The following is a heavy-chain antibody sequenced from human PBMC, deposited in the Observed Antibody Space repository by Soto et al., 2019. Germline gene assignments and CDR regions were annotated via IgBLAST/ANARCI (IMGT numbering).Heavy chain of an antibody. CDR1: GGSISSYY. CDR2: IYYSGST. D-gene: IGHD3-22*01. CDR3: AREGYESRNYYYYGMDV. V-gene: IGHV4-59*01. J-gene: IGHJ6*01. Sequence: SETLSLTCAVSGGSISSYYWSWIRQPPGKGLEWIGYIYYSGSTNYNPSLKSRVTISVDTSKNQFSLKLSSVTAADTAVDYCAREGYESRNYYYYGMDVWGQGTTVTVSS.